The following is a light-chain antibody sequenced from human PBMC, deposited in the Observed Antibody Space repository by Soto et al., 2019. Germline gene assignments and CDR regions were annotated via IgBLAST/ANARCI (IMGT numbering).Light chain of an antibody. Sequence: NFMLTQPHSVSASPGKTIIITCTRSRGSIASNYVQWYQQRPGSSPTTVIYEDNQRPSGVPDRFSGSIDSSSNSASLTISGLETEDEADYYCQSYDATNQVFGGRTKLTVL. CDR2: EDN. V-gene: IGLV6-57*01. CDR3: QSYDATNQV. J-gene: IGLJ3*02. CDR1: RGSIASNY.